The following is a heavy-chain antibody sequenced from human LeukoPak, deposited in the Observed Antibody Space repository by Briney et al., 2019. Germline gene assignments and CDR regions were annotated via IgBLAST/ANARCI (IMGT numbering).Heavy chain of an antibody. Sequence: SETLSLTCTVSGGSISSSSYYWGWIRQPPGKGLEWIGSIYYSGSTYYNPSLKSRVTISVDTSKNQFSLKLSSVTTADTAVYYCARVSSRRAGAFDIWGQGTMVTVSS. CDR2: IYYSGST. D-gene: IGHD6-6*01. CDR3: ARVSSRRAGAFDI. V-gene: IGHV4-39*07. CDR1: GGSISSSSYY. J-gene: IGHJ3*02.